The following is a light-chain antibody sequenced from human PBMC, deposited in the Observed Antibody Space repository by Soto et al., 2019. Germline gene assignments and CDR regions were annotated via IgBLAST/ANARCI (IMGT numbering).Light chain of an antibody. J-gene: IGKJ1*01. CDR2: SAS. Sequence: EIVMTHCPATLSVSPGERATPSCRASQSVNIYLAWYQQKPGQAPRLLIHSASSRATGIPDRFSASGNGTDFNLTISRLETEDFAVYYCQQYSASPRTFGQGTKVDIK. CDR1: QSVNIY. CDR3: QQYSASPRT. V-gene: IGKV3D-15*01.